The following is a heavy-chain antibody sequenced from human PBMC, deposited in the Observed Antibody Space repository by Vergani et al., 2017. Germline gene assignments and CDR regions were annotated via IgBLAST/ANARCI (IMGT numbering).Heavy chain of an antibody. D-gene: IGHD2-2*01. J-gene: IGHJ6*03. Sequence: QVQVVQSGAEVKKSGSSVKVSCKTSGGTFSSYAISWVRQAPGQGLEWMGGIIPLFDTANYAQKFQGRVTITADESTSTAYMELSSLRSEDTAVYYCARAPSRECSSTSCYFLGYYYYMDVWGKGTTVTVSS. V-gene: IGHV1-69*01. CDR3: ARAPSRECSSTSCYFLGYYYYMDV. CDR2: IIPLFDTA. CDR1: GGTFSSYA.